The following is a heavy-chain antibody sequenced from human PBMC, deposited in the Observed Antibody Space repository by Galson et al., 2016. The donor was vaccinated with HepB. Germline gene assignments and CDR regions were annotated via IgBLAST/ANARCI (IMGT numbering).Heavy chain of an antibody. CDR2: ISSSSSYI. V-gene: IGHV3-21*01. J-gene: IGHJ4*02. CDR1: GFTFSSYS. D-gene: IGHD1-26*01. Sequence: SLRLSCAVSGFTFSSYSMNWVRQAPGKGLEWVSSISSSSSYIYYADSVKGRFTISRDSAKNSLYLQMNSLRAEDTAVYYCARGDIVGAIFDYWGQGTLVTVSS. CDR3: ARGDIVGAIFDY.